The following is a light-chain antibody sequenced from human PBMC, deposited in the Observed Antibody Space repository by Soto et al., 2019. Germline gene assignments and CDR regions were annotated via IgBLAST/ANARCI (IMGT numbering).Light chain of an antibody. J-gene: IGLJ1*01. V-gene: IGLV1-40*01. CDR3: QSYDSTRSARYV. CDR1: SSNIGAGYD. CDR2: GNI. Sequence: QSVLPQPPSVSGAPGQRVTISCTGSSSNIGAGYDVHWYQQRPGTAPKLLIFGNINRPSGVPDRFSGSKSGTSASLAITGLQAEDEGDYYCQSYDSTRSARYVFGTGTKVTVL.